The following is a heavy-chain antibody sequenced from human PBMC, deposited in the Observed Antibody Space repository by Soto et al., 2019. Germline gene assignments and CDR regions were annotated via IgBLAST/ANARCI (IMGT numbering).Heavy chain of an antibody. CDR2: ISYDGSNK. V-gene: IGHV3-30-3*01. Sequence: QVQLLESGGGVVQSGRSLRLSCAASGFTFSSYAMHWVRQAPGKGLEWVAVISYDGSNKYYADSVKGRFTISRDNSKNTLFLQLNSLRAEDTAVYYCARDYSGKSEFDYWGQGTLVTVSS. J-gene: IGHJ4*02. D-gene: IGHD2-15*01. CDR3: ARDYSGKSEFDY. CDR1: GFTFSSYA.